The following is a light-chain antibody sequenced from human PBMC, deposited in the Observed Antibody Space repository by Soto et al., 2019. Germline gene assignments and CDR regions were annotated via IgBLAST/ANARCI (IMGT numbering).Light chain of an antibody. J-gene: IGKJ1*01. CDR3: QQHNNWPPA. CDR1: QTVSSK. Sequence: EIVMTQSPATLSVSPGERATLSCRASQTVSSKLAWYQLKPGQAPRLLIYGASTRATDIPARFSGSGSGTDFALTIGSLQSEDFAVYYCQQHNNWPPAFGQGTTVE. V-gene: IGKV3-15*01. CDR2: GAS.